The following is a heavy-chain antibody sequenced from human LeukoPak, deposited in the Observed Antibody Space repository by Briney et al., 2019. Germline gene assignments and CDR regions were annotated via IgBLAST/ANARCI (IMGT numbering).Heavy chain of an antibody. CDR3: ARGAKFRSYGSGTYYTSLPFDP. V-gene: IGHV1-3*03. D-gene: IGHD3-10*01. Sequence: ASVKVSCKASGHTFTSYALHWVRQAPGQRLEWMGYINTGNGNTKYSQEFQGRVTITRDTSASTAYMELSSLRSEDMAVYYCARGAKFRSYGSGTYYTSLPFDPWGQGTLVTVSS. CDR2: INTGNGNT. J-gene: IGHJ5*02. CDR1: GHTFTSYA.